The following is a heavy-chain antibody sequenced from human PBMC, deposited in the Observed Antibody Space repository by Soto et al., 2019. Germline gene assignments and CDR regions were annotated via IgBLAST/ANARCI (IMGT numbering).Heavy chain of an antibody. CDR2: IIPIFGTA. J-gene: IGHJ4*02. V-gene: IGHV1-69*13. D-gene: IGHD3-9*01. CDR1: GGTFSSYA. CDR3: AVGDILTGYYDY. Sequence: SVKVSCKASGGTFSSYAISWVRQAPGQGLEWMGGIIPIFGTANYAQKFQGRVTITADESTSTAYMELSSLRSEDTAVYYCAVGDILTGYYDYWGQGTLVTVSS.